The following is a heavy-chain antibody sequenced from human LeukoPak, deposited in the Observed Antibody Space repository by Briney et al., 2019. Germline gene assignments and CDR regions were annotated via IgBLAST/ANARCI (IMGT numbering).Heavy chain of an antibody. Sequence: ASVKVSCKASGYTFTSYGIRWVRQAPGQGLEWMGWISAYNGNTNYAQKLQGRVTMTTETSTSTAYMELRSLRSDDTAVYYCATSSSWYGCAFYIWGQGTMLSVSS. CDR1: GYTFTSYG. D-gene: IGHD6-13*01. V-gene: IGHV1-18*01. CDR2: ISAYNGNT. CDR3: ATSSSWYGCAFYI. J-gene: IGHJ3*02.